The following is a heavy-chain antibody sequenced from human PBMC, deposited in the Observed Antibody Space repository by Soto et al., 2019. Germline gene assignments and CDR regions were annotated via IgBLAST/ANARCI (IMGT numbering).Heavy chain of an antibody. CDR2: ISSSSSTI. J-gene: IGHJ6*03. CDR3: AREYSSNWYNYYYYSMDV. V-gene: IGHV3-48*01. Sequence: GGSLRLSCAASGFTFSSYSMNWVRQAPGKGLEWVSYISSSSSTIYYADSVKGRFTISRDNAKNSLYLQMNSLRAEDTAVYYCAREYSSNWYNYYYYSMDVWGKGTTVTVSS. D-gene: IGHD6-13*01. CDR1: GFTFSSYS.